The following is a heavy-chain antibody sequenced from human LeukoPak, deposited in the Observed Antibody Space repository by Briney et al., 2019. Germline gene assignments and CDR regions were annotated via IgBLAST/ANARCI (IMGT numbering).Heavy chain of an antibody. CDR3: ARAVNVGATGLDY. CDR2: ISSSSSYI. D-gene: IGHD1-26*01. J-gene: IGHJ4*02. Sequence: PGGSLRLSCAASGFTFSDYYMSWIRQAPGKGLEWVSSISSSSSYIYYADSVKGRFTISRDNAKNSLYLQMNSLRAEDTAVYYCARAVNVGATGLDYWDQGTLVTVSS. V-gene: IGHV3-11*06. CDR1: GFTFSDYY.